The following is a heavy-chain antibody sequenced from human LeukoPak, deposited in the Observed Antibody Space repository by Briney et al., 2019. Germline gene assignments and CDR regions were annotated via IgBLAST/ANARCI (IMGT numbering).Heavy chain of an antibody. CDR1: DDSIRSSAYY. D-gene: IGHD3-10*01. CDR3: ASEPYGSGSFLGAFDI. Sequence: PSETLSLTCAVSDDSIRSSAYYWGWIRQPPGKGLEWIGSIYYSGSTYYNPSLKSRVTISIDTSKNHFSLKLSSVTAADTAVYYCASEPYGSGSFLGAFDIWGQGTMVTVSS. J-gene: IGHJ3*02. V-gene: IGHV4-39*02. CDR2: IYYSGST.